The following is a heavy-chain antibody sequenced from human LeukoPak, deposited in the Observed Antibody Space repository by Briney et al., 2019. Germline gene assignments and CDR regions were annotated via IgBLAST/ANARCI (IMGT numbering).Heavy chain of an antibody. D-gene: IGHD3-10*01. CDR3: ARASGPFDY. J-gene: IGHJ4*02. Sequence: GGSLRLSCAAPGFTFSTYVIHWVRQAPSKVLEWVALIWHDGSNKYYADAVQGRFTISRDNSKNTLYLQMNSLRAEDTAVYSCARASGPFDYWGQGTLVTVSS. V-gene: IGHV3-33*01. CDR2: IWHDGSNK. CDR1: GFTFSTYV.